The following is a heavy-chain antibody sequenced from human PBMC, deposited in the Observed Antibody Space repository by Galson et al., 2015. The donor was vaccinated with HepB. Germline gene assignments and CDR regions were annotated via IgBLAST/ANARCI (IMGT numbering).Heavy chain of an antibody. CDR3: ARCPPRYSGSYYYFDY. J-gene: IGHJ4*02. CDR2: IYSGGNT. D-gene: IGHD1-26*01. CDR1: GFTVSSNY. Sequence: SLRLSCAASGFTVSSNYMSWVRQAPGKGLEWVSVIYSGGNTYYADYVKGRFTISRDNSKNTLYLQMNSLRAEDTAVYYCARCPPRYSGSYYYFDYWGQGTLVTVAS. V-gene: IGHV3-66*01.